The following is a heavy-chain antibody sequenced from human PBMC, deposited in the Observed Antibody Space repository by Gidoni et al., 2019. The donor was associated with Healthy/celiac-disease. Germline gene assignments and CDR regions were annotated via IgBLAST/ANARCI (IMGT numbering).Heavy chain of an antibody. V-gene: IGHV3-23*01. CDR3: AKSPGGVYQLLFFGAFDI. J-gene: IGHJ3*02. Sequence: EVQLLVSGGGLVQPGVSLLLSCAASVFTFRLYAMSWVRQAPGKGLEWVSAISGSGGSTYYADSVKGRFTISRDNSKNTLYLQMNSLRAEDTAVYYCAKSPGGVYQLLFFGAFDIWGQGTMVTVSS. CDR2: ISGSGGST. D-gene: IGHD2-2*01. CDR1: VFTFRLYA.